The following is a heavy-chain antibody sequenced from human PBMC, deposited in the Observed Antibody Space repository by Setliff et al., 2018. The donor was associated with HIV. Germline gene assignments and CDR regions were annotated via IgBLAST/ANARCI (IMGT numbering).Heavy chain of an antibody. J-gene: IGHJ4*02. Sequence: PSETLSLTCTVSGGSISSSSYYWGWIRQPPGKGLEWIGSIYYSGSTYYNPSLKSRVTISVDTSKNQFSLKLSSVTAADTAVYYCARAVPSYYYGSGSISPSFDYWGQGTQVTVSS. V-gene: IGHV4-39*01. D-gene: IGHD3-10*01. CDR1: GGSISSSSYY. CDR2: IYYSGST. CDR3: ARAVPSYYYGSGSISPSFDY.